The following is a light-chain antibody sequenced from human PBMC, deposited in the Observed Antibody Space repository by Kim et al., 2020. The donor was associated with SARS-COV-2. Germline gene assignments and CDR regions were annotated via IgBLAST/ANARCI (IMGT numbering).Light chain of an antibody. CDR3: QQANSFPYT. Sequence: DIQMTQSPSSVSASVGDRVTITCRASQGISSWLVWYQQKPGKAPKLLIYAASSLQSGVPSRFSGSGSGTDFTLTIISLQPEDFATYYCQQANSFPYTFGQGTKLEI. CDR2: AAS. J-gene: IGKJ2*01. V-gene: IGKV1-12*01. CDR1: QGISSW.